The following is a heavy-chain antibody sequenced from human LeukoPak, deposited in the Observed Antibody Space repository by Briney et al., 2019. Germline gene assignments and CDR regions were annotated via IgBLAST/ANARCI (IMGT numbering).Heavy chain of an antibody. CDR1: GGSISSGGYY. J-gene: IGHJ4*02. Sequence: SETLSLTCTVSGGSISSGGYYWSWLRQHPGTGLEWIGYIYYSGSTYYNPSLKSRVTISVDTSKNQFSLKLSSVTAADTAVYYCARALRTYYYDSSGYYPFDYWGQGTLVTVSS. D-gene: IGHD3-22*01. V-gene: IGHV4-31*03. CDR2: IYYSGST. CDR3: ARALRTYYYDSSGYYPFDY.